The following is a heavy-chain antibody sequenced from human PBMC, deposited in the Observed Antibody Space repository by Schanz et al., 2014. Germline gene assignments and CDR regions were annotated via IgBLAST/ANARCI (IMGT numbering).Heavy chain of an antibody. CDR1: GFTFSSYG. J-gene: IGHJ4*02. Sequence: QVQLVESGGGVVQPGRSLRLSCAASGFTFSSYGMHWVRQAPGKGLEWVAVIWYDGSNKYYADSVKGRFTISRDNSKNTLYLQMNSLRAEDTAVYYCASRASGWYALGYFDYWGQGAPVTVSS. CDR2: IWYDGSNK. CDR3: ASRASGWYALGYFDY. D-gene: IGHD6-19*01. V-gene: IGHV3-33*01.